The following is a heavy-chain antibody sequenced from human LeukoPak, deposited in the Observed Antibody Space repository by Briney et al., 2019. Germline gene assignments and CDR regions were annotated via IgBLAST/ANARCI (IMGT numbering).Heavy chain of an antibody. D-gene: IGHD4-17*01. Sequence: SETLSLTFTVSGGSISSYYWSWIRQPPGKGLEWIGYIYYSGSTNYNPSLKSRVTISVDTSKNQFSLKLSSVTAADTAVYYCASGTVTNFDYWGQGTLVTVSS. CDR3: ASGTVTNFDY. V-gene: IGHV4-59*01. CDR2: IYYSGST. CDR1: GGSISSYY. J-gene: IGHJ4*02.